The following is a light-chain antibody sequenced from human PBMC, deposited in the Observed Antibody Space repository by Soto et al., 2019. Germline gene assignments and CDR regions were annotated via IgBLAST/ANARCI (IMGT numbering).Light chain of an antibody. Sequence: DIQMTQSPSSLSASVGDRVTITCRASQSISSYLNWYQQKPGKAPNLLIYAVSNLQSGVPSRFSGSGSGTDFTLTISSLQLEDFATYYCQQSYSTPSTFGQGTKVEIK. CDR1: QSISSY. CDR3: QQSYSTPST. V-gene: IGKV1-39*01. J-gene: IGKJ1*01. CDR2: AVS.